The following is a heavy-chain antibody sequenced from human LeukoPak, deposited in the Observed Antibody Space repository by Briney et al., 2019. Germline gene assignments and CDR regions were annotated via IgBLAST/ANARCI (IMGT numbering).Heavy chain of an antibody. D-gene: IGHD6-6*01. Sequence: TSETLSLTCTVSGGSISSDYWSWIRQPPGKGLEWIGYIYTSGSTNYNPSLKSRVTISVDTSENQFSLKLSSVTAADTAVYYCARHDIRRSSSSYFDYWGQGTLVTVSS. V-gene: IGHV4-4*09. CDR2: IYTSGST. J-gene: IGHJ4*02. CDR3: ARHDIRRSSSSYFDY. CDR1: GGSISSDY.